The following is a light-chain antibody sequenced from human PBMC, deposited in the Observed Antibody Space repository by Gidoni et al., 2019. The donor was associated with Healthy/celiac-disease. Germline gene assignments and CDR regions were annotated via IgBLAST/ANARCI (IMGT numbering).Light chain of an antibody. CDR2: DVS. J-gene: IGLJ2*01. CDR1: SSDVGGYNY. V-gene: IGLV2-14*03. Sequence: QPALTQPASVSGSPGQSITISCTGTSSDVGGYNYVSWYQQHPGKAPQLMIYDVSNRPSGVSNRFSGSKSGNTASLTISGLQAEDEADYYGSSYTSSSTLEVVFGGGTKLTVL. CDR3: SSYTSSSTLEVV.